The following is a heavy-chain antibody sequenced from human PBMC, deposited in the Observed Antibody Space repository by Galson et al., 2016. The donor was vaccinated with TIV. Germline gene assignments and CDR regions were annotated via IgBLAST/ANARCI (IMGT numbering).Heavy chain of an antibody. CDR1: EYTFTNYV. Sequence: SVKVSCKASEYTFTNYVMNWVRQAPGQGLEWLGWINTNTGNPTYAQGFTGRFVFSLATSVSTAYLQISSLNAEDTSVYYCASPPVYCSSSSCYYSFEYWGQGTLVTVSS. CDR3: ASPPVYCSSSSCYYSFEY. J-gene: IGHJ4*02. CDR2: INTNTGNP. D-gene: IGHD2-2*01. V-gene: IGHV7-4-1*02.